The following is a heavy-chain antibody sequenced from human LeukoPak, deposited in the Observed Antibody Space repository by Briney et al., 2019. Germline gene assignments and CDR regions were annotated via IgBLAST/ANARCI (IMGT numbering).Heavy chain of an antibody. CDR2: ISAYNGNT. CDR1: GYTFTSYG. J-gene: IGHJ4*02. D-gene: IGHD3-10*01. V-gene: IGHV1-18*01. CDR3: ARVDNYDGSGGKDY. Sequence: GASVKVSCKASGYTFTSYGISWVRQAPGQGHEWMGWISAYNGNTNYAQKLQGRVTMTRNNSISTAYLELSSLRSEDTAVYYCARVDNYDGSGGKDYWGQGTLVTVSS.